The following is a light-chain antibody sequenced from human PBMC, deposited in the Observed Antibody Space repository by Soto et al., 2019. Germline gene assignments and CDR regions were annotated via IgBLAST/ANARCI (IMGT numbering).Light chain of an antibody. CDR2: AAS. V-gene: IGKV1-27*01. CDR1: QGFTNY. J-gene: IGKJ5*01. Sequence: DFQMDQFPSSLCACLGDTFTLSWRASQGFTNYLAWYQQKPGKAPKLLIYAASTLQSGVPPRFSGSGSGTHFTLTISSLQPEDAATYYCQKSNTAQYTFGQWTRLEIK. CDR3: QKSNTAQYT.